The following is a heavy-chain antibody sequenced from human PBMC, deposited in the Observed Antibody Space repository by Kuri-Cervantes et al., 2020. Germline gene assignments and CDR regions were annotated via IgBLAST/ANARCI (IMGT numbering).Heavy chain of an antibody. CDR1: GFTFSNAW. CDR2: IKSKTDGGTT. J-gene: IGHJ6*02. D-gene: IGHD2-15*01. CDR3: TTGLCSGGSCYHFHYYYGMDV. Sequence: GESLKISCAASGFTFSNAWMSWVRQAPGKGLEWVGRIKSKTDGGTTDYAAPVKGRSTISRDDSKNTLYLQMNSLKTEDTAVYYCTTGLCSGGSCYHFHYYYGMDVWGQGTTVTVSS. V-gene: IGHV3-15*01.